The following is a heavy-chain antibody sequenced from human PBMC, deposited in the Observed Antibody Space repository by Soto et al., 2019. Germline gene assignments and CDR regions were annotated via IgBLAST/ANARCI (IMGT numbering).Heavy chain of an antibody. D-gene: IGHD2-2*01. CDR3: AKGRGYCSSTSCYVASDY. V-gene: IGHV3-23*01. CDR1: GFTFSSYA. J-gene: IGHJ4*02. Sequence: GGSLRLSCAASGFTFSSYAMSWVRQAPGKGLEWVSAISGSGGSTFYAGSVKGRFTISRDNSKTTVYLQMNSLGAEDTAVYYCAKGRGYCSSTSCYVASDYWGQGT. CDR2: ISGSGGST.